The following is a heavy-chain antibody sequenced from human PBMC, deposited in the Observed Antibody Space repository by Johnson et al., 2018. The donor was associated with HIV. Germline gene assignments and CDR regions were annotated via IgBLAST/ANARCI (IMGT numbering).Heavy chain of an antibody. CDR2: ITSTGITV. J-gene: IGHJ3*02. CDR1: GFTFSDYY. V-gene: IGHV3-11*01. Sequence: QVQLVESGGGLVQPGGSLRLSCAASGFTFSDYYMTWIRQAPGKGLEWISYITSTGITVYYTDSVKGRFTISRDNAKNSLYLQMNSLRAEDTAVYYCARDRNHYDFWSGYYYDAFDIWGQGTMVTVSS. D-gene: IGHD3-3*01. CDR3: ARDRNHYDFWSGYYYDAFDI.